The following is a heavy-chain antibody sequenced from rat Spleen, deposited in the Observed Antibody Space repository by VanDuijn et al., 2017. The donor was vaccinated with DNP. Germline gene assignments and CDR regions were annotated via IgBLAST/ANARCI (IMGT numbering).Heavy chain of an antibody. CDR2: ISYDGGST. J-gene: IGHJ2*01. Sequence: EVQLVESGGGLVQPGRSLKLSCAASGFTFRDYYMAWVRQAPTKGLEWVAYISYDGGSTYYGDSVKGRVTISRDNAKSTLYLQMDGLRSEDTATYYCTRQGGLGDFDYWDQGVMVTVSS. CDR3: TRQGGLGDFDY. D-gene: IGHD5-1*01. V-gene: IGHV5-20*01. CDR1: GFTFRDYY.